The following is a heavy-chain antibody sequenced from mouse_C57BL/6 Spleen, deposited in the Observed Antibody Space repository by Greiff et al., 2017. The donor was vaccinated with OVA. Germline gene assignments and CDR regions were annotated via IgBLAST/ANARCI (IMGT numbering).Heavy chain of an antibody. CDR3: ARMTTVEDY. J-gene: IGHJ2*01. V-gene: IGHV1-50*01. CDR1: GYTFTSYW. CDR2: IDPSDSYT. D-gene: IGHD1-1*01. Sequence: VQLQQPGAELVKPGASVKLSCKASGYTFTSYWMQWVKQRPGQGLEWIGEIDPSDSYTTYNQKFKGKATLTVDTSSSTSYMQLSSLTSEDSAVYYCARMTTVEDYWGQGTTLTVSS.